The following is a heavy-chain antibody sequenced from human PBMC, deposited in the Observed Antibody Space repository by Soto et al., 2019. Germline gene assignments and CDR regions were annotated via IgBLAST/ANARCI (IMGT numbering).Heavy chain of an antibody. CDR1: GFTFSSYG. D-gene: IGHD6-13*01. J-gene: IGHJ4*02. V-gene: IGHV3-33*01. Sequence: QVQLVESGGGVVQPGRSLRLSCAASGFTFSSYGMHWVRQAPGKGLEWVAVIWYDGSNKYYADSVKGRFTISRDNSKNTLYLQMNSLRAEDTAVYYCARGSSWYRALPDYWVQGTLVTVSS. CDR2: IWYDGSNK. CDR3: ARGSSWYRALPDY.